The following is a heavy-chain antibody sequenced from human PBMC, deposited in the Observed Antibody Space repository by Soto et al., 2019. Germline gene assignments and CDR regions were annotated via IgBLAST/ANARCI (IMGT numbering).Heavy chain of an antibody. Sequence: PSETLSLTCTVSGGSISSYYWSWIRQPPGKGLEWIGYIYYSGSTNYNPSLKSRVTISVDTSKNQFSLKLSSVTAADTAVYYCAGEVVPAGNYYGMDVWGQGTTVTVSS. CDR2: IYYSGST. CDR3: AGEVVPAGNYYGMDV. V-gene: IGHV4-59*01. CDR1: GGSISSYY. J-gene: IGHJ6*02. D-gene: IGHD2-2*01.